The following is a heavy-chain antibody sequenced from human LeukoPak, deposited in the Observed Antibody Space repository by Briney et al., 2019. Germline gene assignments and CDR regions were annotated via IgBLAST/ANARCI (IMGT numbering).Heavy chain of an antibody. V-gene: IGHV3-21*01. CDR3: AGLRTYSSSDIHG. Sequence: PGGSLRLSCAASGFTFSSYSMNWVRQAPGKGLEWVSSISSSSSYIYYADSVKGRFTISRDNAKNSLYLQMNSLRAEDTAVYYCAGLRTYSSSDIHGWGQGTLVTVSS. J-gene: IGHJ4*02. D-gene: IGHD6-13*01. CDR2: ISSSSSYI. CDR1: GFTFSSYS.